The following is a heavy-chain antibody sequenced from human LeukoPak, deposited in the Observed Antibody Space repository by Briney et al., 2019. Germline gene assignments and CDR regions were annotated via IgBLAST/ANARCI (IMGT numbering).Heavy chain of an antibody. CDR2: IYYSVST. CDR1: AGSISSHY. Sequence: PTETLSLAWTVFAGSISSHYWSWIRQPPGNGLEWIRYIYYSVSTNYNPSLKSRLTISVDTSKNQFSLKLSSVTAADTAVYYCARSSVRDGYTYYYYYGMDVWGQGTTVTVSS. D-gene: IGHD5-24*01. V-gene: IGHV4-59*11. J-gene: IGHJ6*02. CDR3: ARSSVRDGYTYYYYYGMDV.